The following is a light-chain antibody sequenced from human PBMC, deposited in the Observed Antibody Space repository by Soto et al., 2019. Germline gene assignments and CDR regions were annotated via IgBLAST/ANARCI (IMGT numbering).Light chain of an antibody. Sequence: IVLTQSPATLSLSPGERATLSCRASQGVCSYLLRGQQKPGQAPRLLIYDASNRATGIPARFSGSGSGTDFTLTISSLEPEDFAVYYCQQRSNWPLTFGGGTKVEIK. CDR3: QQRSNWPLT. CDR1: QGVCSY. V-gene: IGKV3D-11*01. CDR2: DAS. J-gene: IGKJ4*01.